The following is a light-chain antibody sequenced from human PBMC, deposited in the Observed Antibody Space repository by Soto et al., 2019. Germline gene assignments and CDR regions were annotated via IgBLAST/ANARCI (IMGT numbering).Light chain of an antibody. CDR2: DAS. CDR1: HSVSSY. V-gene: IGKV3-11*01. J-gene: IGKJ4*01. CDR3: QQYGNSPPLT. Sequence: EMVLTQSPATMSLSPGERATLSFIASHSVSSYLLWYQQKPGQAPRLLIYDASNRATGIPARFSGSGSGTDFTLTISRLEPEDFALYYCQQYGNSPPLTFGGGTKVDIK.